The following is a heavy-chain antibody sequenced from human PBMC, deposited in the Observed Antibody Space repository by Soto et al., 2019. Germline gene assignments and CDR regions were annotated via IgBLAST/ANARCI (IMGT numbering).Heavy chain of an antibody. V-gene: IGHV1-69*06. CDR3: ARALILPAAPSYYYYGMDV. CDR1: GGTFSSYA. J-gene: IGHJ6*02. CDR2: IIPIFGTA. D-gene: IGHD2-2*01. Sequence: SVKVSCKASGGTFSSYAISWVRQAPGQGLELMGGIIPIFGTANYAQKFQGRVTITADKSTSTAYMELSSLRSEDTAVYYCARALILPAAPSYYYYGMDVWGQGTTVTVSS.